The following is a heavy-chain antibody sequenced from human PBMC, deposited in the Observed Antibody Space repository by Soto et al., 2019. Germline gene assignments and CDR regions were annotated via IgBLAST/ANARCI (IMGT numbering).Heavy chain of an antibody. Sequence: QVRLQESGPGLVKPSGTLSLTCLVSGGSMSSPNWWTWVRQAPVKGLEWIAEIHHSGATTYRPSLKSRAVISIDKSNNQFSLQLTSVTAADTAVYYCATGSPYYYGSGGMWDSWGRGALVTVSS. D-gene: IGHD3-10*01. CDR2: IHHSGAT. CDR3: ATGSPYYYGSGGMWDS. V-gene: IGHV4-4*02. CDR1: GGSMSSPNW. J-gene: IGHJ4*02.